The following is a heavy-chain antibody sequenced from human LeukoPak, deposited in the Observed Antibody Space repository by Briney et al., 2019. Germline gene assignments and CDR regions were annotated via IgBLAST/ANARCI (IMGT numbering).Heavy chain of an antibody. CDR1: GFTFSSYW. D-gene: IGHD4-17*01. J-gene: IGHJ3*02. CDR3: ARASIYGDELGAFDI. Sequence: GGSLRLSCAASGFTFSSYWMNWVRQAPGKGLEWVGNIKQDGSEKYYVDSVKGRFTISRDNAKKSLYLQMNRLRAEDTAVYYCARASIYGDELGAFDIWGQGTIVTVFS. CDR2: IKQDGSEK. V-gene: IGHV3-7*01.